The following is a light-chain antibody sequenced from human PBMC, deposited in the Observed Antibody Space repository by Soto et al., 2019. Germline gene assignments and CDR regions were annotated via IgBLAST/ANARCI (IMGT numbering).Light chain of an antibody. Sequence: DIQMTQSPSSLSASVGDRVTITCRASQSISTYLNWYQQKPGKAPKLLIYAASSLQSGVPSRFSRSWFGAYFPLTLSSLETEEFSTYYCQHYYRTIYTFGQGTKLEIK. J-gene: IGKJ2*01. CDR2: AAS. V-gene: IGKV1-39*01. CDR1: QSISTY. CDR3: QHYYRTIYT.